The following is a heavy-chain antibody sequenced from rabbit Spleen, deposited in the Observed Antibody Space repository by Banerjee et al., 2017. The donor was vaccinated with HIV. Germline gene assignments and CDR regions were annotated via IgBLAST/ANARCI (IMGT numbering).Heavy chain of an antibody. V-gene: IGHV1S40*01. CDR1: GFSFSSGYY. D-gene: IGHD6-1*01. CDR3: ARGARYFTSVGYAYDTTRLDL. Sequence: QSLEESGGDLVQPEGSLTLSCTASGFSFSSGYYMCWVRQAPGKGLEWIACIYAGSGSTYYASWAKGRFTISKTSSTTVTLQMTSLTAADTATYFCARGARYFTSVGYAYDTTRLDLWGQGTLVTVS. CDR2: IYAGSGST. J-gene: IGHJ3*01.